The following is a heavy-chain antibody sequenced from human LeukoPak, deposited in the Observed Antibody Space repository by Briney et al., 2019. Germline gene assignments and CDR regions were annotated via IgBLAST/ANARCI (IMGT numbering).Heavy chain of an antibody. CDR2: ISYSGTT. Sequence: SETLSLTCTVSGGSISSYYWNWIRQPPGKGLEWIGYISYSGTTNYNPSLKSRVTISVDTSKNQFSLKLSSVTAADTAVYYCAKDDAWGRYKHWGQGTLVTVSS. V-gene: IGHV4-59*01. D-gene: IGHD3-16*01. CDR3: AKDDAWGRYKH. CDR1: GGSISSYY. J-gene: IGHJ1*01.